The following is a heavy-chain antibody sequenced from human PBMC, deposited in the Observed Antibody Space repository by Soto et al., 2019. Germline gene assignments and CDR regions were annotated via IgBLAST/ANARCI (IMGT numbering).Heavy chain of an antibody. Sequence: QVQLVESGGGVVQPGRSLRLSCEASGFTFSSYGMHWVRQAPGKGLEWVAVIWYDGSNKYYADSVKGRFTISRDNSRNMLCLQKQRLRAQYTAVSYCARDIAAAGTSYCYYGMDVWGQGTTVTVSS. CDR1: GFTFSSYG. D-gene: IGHD6-13*01. V-gene: IGHV3-33*01. CDR3: ARDIAAAGTSYCYYGMDV. CDR2: IWYDGSNK. J-gene: IGHJ6*02.